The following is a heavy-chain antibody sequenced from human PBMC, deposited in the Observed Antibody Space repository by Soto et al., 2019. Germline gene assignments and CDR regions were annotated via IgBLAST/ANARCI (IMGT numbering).Heavy chain of an antibody. CDR2: ITSDSSTI. V-gene: IGHV3-48*02. CDR3: ARVGRGVYGMDV. D-gene: IGHD2-8*01. CDR1: GFTFSSYS. J-gene: IGHJ6*02. Sequence: EVQLVESGGGLVQPGGSLRLSCAASGFTFSSYSINWVRRAPGKGLEWFSYITSDSSTISYADSVKGRFTVSRDNAKNSLYLQINSLRDEDTAVYYCARVGRGVYGMDVWGQGTSVTVSS.